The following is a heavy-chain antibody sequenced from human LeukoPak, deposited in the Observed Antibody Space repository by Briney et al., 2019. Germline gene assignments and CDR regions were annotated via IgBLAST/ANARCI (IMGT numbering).Heavy chain of an antibody. Sequence: GSVKVSCKASGYTYTIYYMHWVRQAPGQGLEWMGWINPHSGDTNYAQKFQGRVTMTRDTSISTAYMELSRLRSDDTAVYYCARDLRSESGYDSGFDYWGQGTLVTVSS. CDR1: GYTYTIYY. V-gene: IGHV1-2*02. D-gene: IGHD5-12*01. CDR2: INPHSGDT. CDR3: ARDLRSESGYDSGFDY. J-gene: IGHJ4*02.